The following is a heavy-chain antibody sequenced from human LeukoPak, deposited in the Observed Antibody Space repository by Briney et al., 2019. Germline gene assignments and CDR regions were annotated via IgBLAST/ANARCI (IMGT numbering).Heavy chain of an antibody. D-gene: IGHD3-10*01. V-gene: IGHV3-74*01. CDR1: GFTFSSYW. CDR2: INSDGSST. CDR3: ERDIWF. Sequence: GGSLRLSCAASGFTFSSYWMHWVRQAPGKGVVWVSRINSDGSSTSYADSVKGRFTISRDNVKNTLYLQMNSLRAEDTAVYYCERDIWFGGQGTLVTVSS. J-gene: IGHJ4*02.